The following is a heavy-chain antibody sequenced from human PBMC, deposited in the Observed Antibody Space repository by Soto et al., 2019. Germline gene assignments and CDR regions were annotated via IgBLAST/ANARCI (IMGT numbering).Heavy chain of an antibody. CDR1: GFTFTSSA. J-gene: IGHJ3*02. D-gene: IGHD6-19*01. Sequence: SVKVSCKASGFTFTSSAMQGVRQARGQRLEWIGWIVVGSGNTNYAQKFQERVTITRDMSTSTAYMELSSLRSEDTAVYYCTAEEDYSSGWYPEAFDIWG. CDR3: TAEEDYSSGWYPEAFDI. V-gene: IGHV1-58*02. CDR2: IVVGSGNT.